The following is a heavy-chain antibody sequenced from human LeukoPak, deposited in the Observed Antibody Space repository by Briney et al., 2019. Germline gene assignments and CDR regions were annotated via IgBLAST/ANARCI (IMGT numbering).Heavy chain of an antibody. J-gene: IGHJ4*02. D-gene: IGHD3-10*01. CDR1: GFTFDDYA. V-gene: IGHV3-9*01. CDR2: ISWNSGSI. CDR3: AKAYYGYVTLDY. Sequence: GRSLRLSCAASGFTFDDYAMHWVRQAPGKGLEWVSGISWNSGSIGYADSVKGRFTISRDNAKNSLYLQMNSLRAEDTALYYCAKAYYGYVTLDYWGQGTLVTVSS.